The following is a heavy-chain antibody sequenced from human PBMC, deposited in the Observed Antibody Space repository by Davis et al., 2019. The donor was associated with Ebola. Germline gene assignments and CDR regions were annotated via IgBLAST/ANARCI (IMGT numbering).Heavy chain of an antibody. Sequence: AASVKVSCKASGYTFSSFDINWVRQATGQGLEWMGWMNPNSGNTGYAQKFQGRVTMTRNTSISTAYMELSSLRSEDTAVYYCERVLGDIVVVPAAYDYWGQGTLVTVSS. CDR3: ERVLGDIVVVPAAYDY. J-gene: IGHJ4*02. CDR2: MNPNSGNT. CDR1: GYTFSSFD. V-gene: IGHV1-8*01. D-gene: IGHD2-2*01.